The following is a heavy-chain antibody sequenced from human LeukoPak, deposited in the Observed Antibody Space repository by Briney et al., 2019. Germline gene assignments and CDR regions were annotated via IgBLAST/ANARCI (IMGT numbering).Heavy chain of an antibody. V-gene: IGHV1-69*13. CDR1: GGTFSSYA. CDR3: GREPSESFIDY. J-gene: IGHJ4*02. D-gene: IGHD1-26*01. Sequence: ASVTVSCKASGGTFSSYAINWVRQAPGQGLEWMGGIIPIFGTSNYAQKFQGRVTITADESTSTAYMELRSLRSDDTALYYCGREPSESFIDYGGQGTLVTVSS. CDR2: IIPIFGTS.